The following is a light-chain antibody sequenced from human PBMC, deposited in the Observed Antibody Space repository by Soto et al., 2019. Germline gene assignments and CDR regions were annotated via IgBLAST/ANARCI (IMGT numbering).Light chain of an antibody. J-gene: IGKJ2*01. Sequence: DIVMTQSPLSLPVTPGEPASITCRSGQXXXXXXXXNYLDWYLQKPGQSPQLLIYLGSNRASGVPDRFSGSGSGTDFTLEISRVEAXXXXXXXXXXXLXTPHTFGQGTKLEIK. CDR3: XXXLXTPHT. CDR2: LGS. CDR1: QXXXXXXXXNY. V-gene: IGKV2-28*01.